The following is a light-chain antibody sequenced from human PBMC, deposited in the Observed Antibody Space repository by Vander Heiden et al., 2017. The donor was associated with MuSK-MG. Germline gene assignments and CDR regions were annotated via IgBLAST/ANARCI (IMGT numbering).Light chain of an antibody. J-gene: IGLJ3*02. CDR1: RSDVGGYNY. CDR3: TSYTSSSTLWL. V-gene: IGLV2-14*03. Sequence: QSALTQPASVSGSPGQSITISCTGTRSDVGGYNYVSWYQQHPGKAPKLVMYDVSSRPLGVSNRFSGSKSGNTASLTISGLQAEDEADYYCTSYTSSSTLWLFGGGTKLTVL. CDR2: DVS.